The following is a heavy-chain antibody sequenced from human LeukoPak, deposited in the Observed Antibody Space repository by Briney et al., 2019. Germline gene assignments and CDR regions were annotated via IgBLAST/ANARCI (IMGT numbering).Heavy chain of an antibody. D-gene: IGHD3-22*01. CDR3: AKDSGYYAGYFDY. V-gene: IGHV3-30*02. Sequence: GGSLRLSCAASEFTFSSYGMHWVRQAPGKGLEWMAFIRYDGSNKYYADSVKGRFTISRDNSKNTLYLQMNSLRAEDTAVYYCAKDSGYYAGYFDYWGQGTLLTVSS. CDR1: EFTFSSYG. J-gene: IGHJ4*02. CDR2: IRYDGSNK.